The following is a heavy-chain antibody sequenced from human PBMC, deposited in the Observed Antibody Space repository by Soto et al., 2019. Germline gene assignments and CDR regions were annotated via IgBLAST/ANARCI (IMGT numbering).Heavy chain of an antibody. CDR3: AKFSDYYDSSGYYPDDAFDI. V-gene: IGHV3-30*18. CDR2: ISYDGSNK. Sequence: GGSLRLSCAASGFTFSSYGMHWVRQAPGKGLEWVAVISYDGSNKYYADSVKGRFTISRDNSKNTLYLQMNSLRAEDTAVYYCAKFSDYYDSSGYYPDDAFDIWGQGTMVTVSS. J-gene: IGHJ3*02. D-gene: IGHD3-22*01. CDR1: GFTFSSYG.